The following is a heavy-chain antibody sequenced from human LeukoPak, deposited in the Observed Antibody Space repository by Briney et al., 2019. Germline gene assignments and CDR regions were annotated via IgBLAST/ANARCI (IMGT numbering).Heavy chain of an antibody. Sequence: PSETLSLTCAVYGESFSGYYWSWLRQPPGKGRECIGEINHSENTNHNPPPKRRVTISVDTSKNQFSLKLSSVTAADTAVYYCAREGTSSPNWFDPWGQGTLVTVSS. V-gene: IGHV4-34*01. CDR3: AREGTSSPNWFDP. CDR2: INHSENT. J-gene: IGHJ5*02. D-gene: IGHD6-13*01. CDR1: GESFSGYY.